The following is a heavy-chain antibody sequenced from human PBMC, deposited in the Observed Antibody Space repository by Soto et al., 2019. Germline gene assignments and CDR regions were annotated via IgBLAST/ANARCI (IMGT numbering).Heavy chain of an antibody. CDR2: IYRTGST. Sequence: SLTCAVSRGSFTSNNWWTWVRQPPGQGLEWIGEIYRTGSTNYNPPLKSRATISLDKSENQFSLKVTSLTAADTAVYYCASRDPGTSVDYWGQGTLVTVSS. CDR1: RGSFTSNNW. V-gene: IGHV4-4*02. J-gene: IGHJ4*02. D-gene: IGHD1-7*01. CDR3: ASRDPGTSVDY.